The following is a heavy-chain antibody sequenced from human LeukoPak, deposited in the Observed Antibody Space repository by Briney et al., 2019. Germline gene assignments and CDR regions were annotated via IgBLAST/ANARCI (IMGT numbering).Heavy chain of an antibody. CDR2: IYSGGST. V-gene: IGHV3-53*01. J-gene: IGHJ5*02. CDR3: GKDSYVGVNWFDP. D-gene: IGHD1-26*01. CDR1: GLTVSKNY. Sequence: GGSLRLSCAASGLTVSKNYMSWVRQAPGKGLESVSVIYSGGSTYYADSVKGRFTISRDNSKNMVYLEMNSLRVEDTAVYYCGKDSYVGVNWFDPRGQGTLVTVSS.